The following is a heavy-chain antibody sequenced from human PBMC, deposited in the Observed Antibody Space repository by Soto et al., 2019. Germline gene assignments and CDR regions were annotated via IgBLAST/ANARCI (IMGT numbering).Heavy chain of an antibody. D-gene: IGHD2-21*02. Sequence: QVQLVESGGGVVQPGRSLRLSCAASGFTFSSYGMHWVRQAPGKGLEWVAAISYDGTNKYYADSVKGRFTISRDNSEHTLYLHMNSLRTEDTAMFDCAKDARRRDRDCAIADYWGQGTLVTVSS. CDR3: AKDARRRDRDCAIADY. CDR1: GFTFSSYG. V-gene: IGHV3-30*18. CDR2: ISYDGTNK. J-gene: IGHJ4*02.